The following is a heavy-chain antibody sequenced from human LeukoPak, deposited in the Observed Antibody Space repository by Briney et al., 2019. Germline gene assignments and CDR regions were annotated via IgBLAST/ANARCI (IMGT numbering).Heavy chain of an antibody. D-gene: IGHD3-10*01. V-gene: IGHV1-18*01. CDR2: ISLYNGNT. CDR1: GYTFISYG. Sequence: GASVKVSCKASGYTFISYGINWVLQAPGQGLEWMGWISLYNGNTNYAQNLQGRVTMTRDTSTSTAYMELRSLRSDDTAVYYCARELGGAGSYFFPYYGMDVWGQGTTVTVSS. J-gene: IGHJ6*02. CDR3: ARELGGAGSYFFPYYGMDV.